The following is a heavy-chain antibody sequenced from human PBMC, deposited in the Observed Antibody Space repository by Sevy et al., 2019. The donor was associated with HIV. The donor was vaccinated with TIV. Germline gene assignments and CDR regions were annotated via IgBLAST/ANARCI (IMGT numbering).Heavy chain of an antibody. J-gene: IGHJ4*02. Sequence: GGSLRLSCAASGFTFSSYAMSWVRQAPGKGLEWDSAISGSGGSTYYADSVKGRFTISRDNSKNTLYLQMNSLRAEDTAVYYCTHEAGYCSGGSCYAGVDYWGQGTLVTVSS. CDR1: GFTFSSYA. CDR2: ISGSGGST. V-gene: IGHV3-23*01. CDR3: THEAGYCSGGSCYAGVDY. D-gene: IGHD2-15*01.